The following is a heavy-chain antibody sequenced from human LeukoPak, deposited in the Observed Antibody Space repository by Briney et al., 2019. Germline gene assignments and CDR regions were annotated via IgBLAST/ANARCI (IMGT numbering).Heavy chain of an antibody. D-gene: IGHD1-26*01. CDR3: AKDGSAYTGSYIDY. CDR1: GFTFSSSA. Sequence: GGSLRLSCAASGFTFSSSAMHWVRQAPGKGLEWVAVIWYDGSNKYYVDSVKGRSTISRDDSKNTLYLEMNRLRAEDTALYYCAKDGSAYTGSYIDYWGQGTLVTVSS. CDR2: IWYDGSNK. J-gene: IGHJ4*02. V-gene: IGHV3-33*06.